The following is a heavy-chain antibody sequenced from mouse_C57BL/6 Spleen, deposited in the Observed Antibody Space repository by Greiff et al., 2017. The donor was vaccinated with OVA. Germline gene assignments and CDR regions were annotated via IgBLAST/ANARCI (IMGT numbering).Heavy chain of an antibody. J-gene: IGHJ1*03. V-gene: IGHV5-9*01. D-gene: IGHD3-3*01. Sequence: EVQVVDSGGGLVKPGGSLKLSCAASGFTFSSYTMSWVRQTPEKRLEWVATISGGGGNTYYPDSVKGRFTISRDNAKNTLYLQMSSLRSEDTALYYCARHEGWEWYFDVWGTGTTVTVSS. CDR3: ARHEGWEWYFDV. CDR1: GFTFSSYT. CDR2: ISGGGGNT.